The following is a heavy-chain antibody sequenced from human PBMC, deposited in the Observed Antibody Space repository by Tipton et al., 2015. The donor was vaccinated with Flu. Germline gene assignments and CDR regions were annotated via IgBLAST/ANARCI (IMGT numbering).Heavy chain of an antibody. D-gene: IGHD4-11*01. CDR3: ARLPRHYSDYPLDY. Sequence: GEALGTHYWTWFRQPAGEGLEWIGRIFATETACYNPSLRSRVTMSVDTSKNQFSLNLTSVTAADTSVYYWARLPRHYSDYPLDYWAPGFMVTVSS. J-gene: IGHJ4*01. V-gene: IGHV4-4*07. CDR1: GEALGTHY. CDR2: IFATETA.